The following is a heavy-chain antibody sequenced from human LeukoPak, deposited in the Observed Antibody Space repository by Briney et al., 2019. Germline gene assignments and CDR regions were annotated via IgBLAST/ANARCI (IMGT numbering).Heavy chain of an antibody. CDR1: GFTVSSNY. D-gene: IGHD6-13*01. Sequence: GGSLRLSCGASGFTVSSNYMSWVRQAPGKGLEWVSLIYSGGSTYYADSVKGRFTISRDNPKNTLYLQMNSLRAEDTAVYYCARAIRIAAAEYFFDYWGQGTLVTVSS. V-gene: IGHV3-53*01. CDR3: ARAIRIAAAEYFFDY. J-gene: IGHJ4*02. CDR2: IYSGGST.